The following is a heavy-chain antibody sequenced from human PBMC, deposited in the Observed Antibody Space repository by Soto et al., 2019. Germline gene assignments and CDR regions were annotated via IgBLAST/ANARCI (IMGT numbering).Heavy chain of an antibody. D-gene: IGHD3-10*01. CDR2: INPNSGGT. J-gene: IGHJ4*02. Sequence: QVQLVQSGAEVKKPGASVKVSCKASGYTFTGYYMHWVRQAPGQGLEWMGWINPNSGGTNYEQKLQGIVTMTTDKSTSTAYMELRRLRSDDTAVYYCAREEDSGFDYWGQGTLVTVSS. CDR1: GYTFTGYY. V-gene: IGHV1-2*02. CDR3: AREEDSGFDY.